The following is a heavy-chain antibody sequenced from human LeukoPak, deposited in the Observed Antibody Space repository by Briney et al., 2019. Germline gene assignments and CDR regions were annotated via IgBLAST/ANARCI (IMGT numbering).Heavy chain of an antibody. V-gene: IGHV3-48*03. CDR2: ISSSGSTI. D-gene: IGHD3-22*01. CDR3: ASDHSSGYRHDY. CDR1: GFTFSSYE. J-gene: IGHJ4*02. Sequence: PGGSLRLSCAASGFTFSSYEMNWVRQAPGKGLEWVSYISSSGSTIYYADSVKGRFTISRDNARNSLYLQMNSLRAEDTAVYYCASDHSSGYRHDYWGQGTLVTVSS.